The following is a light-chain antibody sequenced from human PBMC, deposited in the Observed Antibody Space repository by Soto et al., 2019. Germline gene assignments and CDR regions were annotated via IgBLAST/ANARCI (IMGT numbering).Light chain of an antibody. CDR3: QQYGSSPFT. V-gene: IGKV3-20*01. CDR2: GAS. CDR1: HIVSSSY. Sequence: EMVLTQSPGTLSLSPGERATHSCRNNHIVSSSYLAWYQQKPGQAPRLLIYGASSRATGIPDRFSGSGSGTDFTLTISRLEPEDFAVYYCQQYGSSPFTFGGGTKVDIK. J-gene: IGKJ4*01.